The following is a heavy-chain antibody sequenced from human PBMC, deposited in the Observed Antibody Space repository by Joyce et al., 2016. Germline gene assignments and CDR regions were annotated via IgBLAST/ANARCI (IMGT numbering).Heavy chain of an antibody. CDR3: AKGSGRYIGSASYGMDV. Sequence: EVQLVESGGGLVQPGRSLRLSCAASGLTFDDHAMHWVRQAPRKGLEWVSGISWNRGSIGYADSVKGRFTISRDNAKNSLYLQMNSLRGEDTALYYCAKGSGRYIGSASYGMDVWGQGTTVTVSS. J-gene: IGHJ6*02. CDR1: GLTFDDHA. CDR2: ISWNRGSI. V-gene: IGHV3-9*01. D-gene: IGHD1-26*01.